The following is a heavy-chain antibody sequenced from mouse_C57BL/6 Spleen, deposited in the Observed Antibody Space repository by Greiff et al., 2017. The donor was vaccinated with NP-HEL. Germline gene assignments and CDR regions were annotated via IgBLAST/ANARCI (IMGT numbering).Heavy chain of an antibody. D-gene: IGHD2-4*01. CDR3: AITPIYYDYAY. Sequence: EVKLQQSGPELVKPGASVKISCKASGYTFTDYYMNWVKQSHGKSLEWIGDINPNNGGTNYNQKFKSRATLTVDKSSSTPYMELRSLTSEDSAVYYCAITPIYYDYAYWGQGTLVTVSA. CDR1: GYTFTDYY. J-gene: IGHJ3*01. CDR2: INPNNGGT. V-gene: IGHV1-26*01.